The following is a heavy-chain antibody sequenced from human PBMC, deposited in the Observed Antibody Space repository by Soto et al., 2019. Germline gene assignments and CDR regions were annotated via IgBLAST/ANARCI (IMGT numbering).Heavy chain of an antibody. V-gene: IGHV1-18*01. CDR3: ARVPLIAAAGPNYYGMDV. Sequence: ASVKVSCKASGYTFTSYGISWVRQAPGQGLEWMGWISAYNGNTNYAQKLQGRVTMTTDTSTSIAYMELRSLRSDDTAVYYCARVPLIAAAGPNYYGMDVWGQGTTVTVSS. CDR2: ISAYNGNT. J-gene: IGHJ6*02. D-gene: IGHD6-13*01. CDR1: GYTFTSYG.